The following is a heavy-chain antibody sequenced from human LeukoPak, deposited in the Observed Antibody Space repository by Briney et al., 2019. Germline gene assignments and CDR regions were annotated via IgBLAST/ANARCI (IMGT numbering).Heavy chain of an antibody. J-gene: IGHJ3*02. CDR3: AKDRVYYDSSGYYYGAFDI. CDR1: GFTFSSYA. D-gene: IGHD3-22*01. Sequence: GGSLTLSCAASGFTFSSYAMSWVRQAPGKGLEWVSSISGSGGSTYYADSVKGRFTISRDNSKNTLYLQMNSLRPEHTAVYYCAKDRVYYDSSGYYYGAFDIWGQGTMVTVSS. V-gene: IGHV3-23*01. CDR2: ISGSGGST.